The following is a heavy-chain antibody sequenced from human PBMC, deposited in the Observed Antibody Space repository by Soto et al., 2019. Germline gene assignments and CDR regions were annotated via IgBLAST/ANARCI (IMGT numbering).Heavy chain of an antibody. CDR1: GGSISSYY. J-gene: IGHJ4*02. CDR2: IYYSGST. D-gene: IGHD3-10*01. Sequence: PSETLSLTCTVSGGSISSYYWSWIRQPPGKGLEWIGYIYYSGSTNYNPSLKSRVTISVDTSKNQFSLKLSSVTAADTAVHYCARAPRGNYGYPSYFDYWGQGTLFTVSS. CDR3: ARAPRGNYGYPSYFDY. V-gene: IGHV4-59*01.